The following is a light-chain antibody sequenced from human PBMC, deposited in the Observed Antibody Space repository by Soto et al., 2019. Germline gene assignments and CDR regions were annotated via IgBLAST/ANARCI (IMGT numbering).Light chain of an antibody. Sequence: DIVLTQSPGTLSLSPGERATLSFRASQSVSSSNLVWYQQKPGQAPSLLISGASTRVTGIPARFSGSGSGTEFTLTISSLQSEDFAVYYCQQYHNWWTFGQGTKVDI. CDR3: QQYHNWWT. J-gene: IGKJ1*01. V-gene: IGKV3-15*01. CDR1: QSVSSSN. CDR2: GAS.